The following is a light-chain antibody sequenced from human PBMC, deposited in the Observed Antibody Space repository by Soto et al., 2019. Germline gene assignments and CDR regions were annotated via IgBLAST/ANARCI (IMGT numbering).Light chain of an antibody. V-gene: IGKV3-20*01. CDR3: QQYGSSPPIT. CDR1: QSVSSNY. J-gene: IGKJ5*01. Sequence: EIVLTQSPGTLSLSPGERATLSCRASQSVSSNYLAWYQQKPGQAPRLLIYGASNRATGSPDRFSGSGSGTDFTLTISRLEPEDFAVYYCQQYGSSPPITFGQGTRLEIK. CDR2: GAS.